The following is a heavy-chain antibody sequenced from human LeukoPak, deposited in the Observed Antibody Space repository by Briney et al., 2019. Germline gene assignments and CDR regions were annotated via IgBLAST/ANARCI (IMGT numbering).Heavy chain of an antibody. D-gene: IGHD1-26*01. CDR3: AKDFRIVGATPGY. CDR2: ISGSGGST. Sequence: QPGGSLRLSCAASGFTFSSYAMSWVRQATGKGLEWVSAISGSGGSTYYADSVKGRFTISRDNSKNTLYLQMNSLRAEDTAVYYCAKDFRIVGATPGYWGQGTLVTVSS. V-gene: IGHV3-23*01. J-gene: IGHJ4*02. CDR1: GFTFSSYA.